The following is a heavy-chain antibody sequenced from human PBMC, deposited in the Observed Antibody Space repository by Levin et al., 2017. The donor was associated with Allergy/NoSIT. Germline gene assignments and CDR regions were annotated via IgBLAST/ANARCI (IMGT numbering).Heavy chain of an antibody. V-gene: IGHV3-74*01. CDR3: ARGHSDFSGSGAYDNYDY. J-gene: IGHJ4*02. CDR2: INSDGSST. Sequence: GGPLRLSCAASGFTFSRYWMHWVRQAPEKGPVWVSRINSDGSSTTYADSVKGRFTISRDNAKNTLYLQMNSLRAEDTAVYYCARGHSDFSGSGAYDNYDYCGQGTLVTVSS. CDR1: GFTFSRYW. D-gene: IGHD3-10*01.